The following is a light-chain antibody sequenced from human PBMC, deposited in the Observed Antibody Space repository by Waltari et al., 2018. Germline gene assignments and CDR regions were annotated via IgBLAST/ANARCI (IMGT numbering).Light chain of an antibody. J-gene: IGLJ3*02. Sequence: QSALTPPASVSGSPGQSITISCTGTSSDVGGFNYVSWSQQHPGKAPKLMIYDVSNRPSGVSNRFSGSRSGNTASLTISGLQAEDEADYYCSSYTSSSTPNWVFGGGTKLTVL. CDR1: SSDVGGFNY. V-gene: IGLV2-14*03. CDR3: SSYTSSSTPNWV. CDR2: DVS.